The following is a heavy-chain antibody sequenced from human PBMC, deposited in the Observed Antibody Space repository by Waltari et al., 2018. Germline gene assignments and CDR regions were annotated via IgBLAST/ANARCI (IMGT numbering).Heavy chain of an antibody. CDR3: ARGWHYYDSSGYYPGGVDY. J-gene: IGHJ4*02. CDR2: IYYSGST. D-gene: IGHD3-22*01. V-gene: IGHV4-59*11. Sequence: QVQLQESGPGLVKPSETLSLTCTVSGGSISSHYWSWTRQPPGKGLEWTGYIYYSGSTNYNPSLKSRVTISVDTSKNQFSLKLSSVTAADTAVYYCARGWHYYDSSGYYPGGVDYWGQGTLVTVSS. CDR1: GGSISSHY.